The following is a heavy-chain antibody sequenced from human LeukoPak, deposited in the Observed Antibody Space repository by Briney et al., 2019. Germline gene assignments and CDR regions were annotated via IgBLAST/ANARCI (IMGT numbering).Heavy chain of an antibody. CDR3: AKSFLWDGYNSGAFEI. Sequence: GGSLRLSCAASGXTFNSYSMSWVRRAPGKGLEWVSVISDNGGETHYADSVKGRFTISRDNSKNTLSLQMNTLRAEDTAVYYCAKSFLWDGYNSGAFEIWGQGTMVTVSS. V-gene: IGHV3-23*01. D-gene: IGHD5-24*01. J-gene: IGHJ3*02. CDR1: GXTFNSYS. CDR2: ISDNGGET.